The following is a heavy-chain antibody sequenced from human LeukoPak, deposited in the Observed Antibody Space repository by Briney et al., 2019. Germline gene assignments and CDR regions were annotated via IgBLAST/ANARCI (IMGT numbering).Heavy chain of an antibody. CDR2: ISSSSSYI. Sequence: GGSLRLSCAASGFTFSSYSMNWVRQAPGKGLEWVSSISSSSSYIYYADSVKGRFTISRDNAKNSLYLQMNSLRAEDMALYYCAKATVEMATIGAFDIWGQGTMVTVSS. J-gene: IGHJ3*02. D-gene: IGHD5-24*01. V-gene: IGHV3-21*04. CDR3: AKATVEMATIGAFDI. CDR1: GFTFSSYS.